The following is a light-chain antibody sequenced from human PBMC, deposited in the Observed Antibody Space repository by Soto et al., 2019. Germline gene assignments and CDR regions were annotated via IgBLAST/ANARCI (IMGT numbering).Light chain of an antibody. CDR2: AAS. V-gene: IGKV1-39*01. Sequence: DIKMTQSPSSLSASVGDRVTITCRASQSISRHLNWYQQKPGKAPNLLIYAASSLQNGVPARFSGGGSGTDFTLTISNLQPEDFSTYYCQQSYSTLSITFGQGTRLEIK. CDR3: QQSYSTLSIT. J-gene: IGKJ5*01. CDR1: QSISRH.